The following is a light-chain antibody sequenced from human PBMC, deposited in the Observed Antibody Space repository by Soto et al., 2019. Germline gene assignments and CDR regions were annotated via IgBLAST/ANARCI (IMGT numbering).Light chain of an antibody. Sequence: QSALTQPPSASASPGQSVTISCTGTSSDVGGYNYVSWYQQRPGKAPKLMIYEVSQRPSGVPDRFSGSKSGNTATLTVSGLQAEDEADYYCQSYDSSLSGSYVFGTGTKLTVL. CDR1: SSDVGGYNY. CDR3: QSYDSSLSGSYV. V-gene: IGLV2-8*01. CDR2: EVS. J-gene: IGLJ1*01.